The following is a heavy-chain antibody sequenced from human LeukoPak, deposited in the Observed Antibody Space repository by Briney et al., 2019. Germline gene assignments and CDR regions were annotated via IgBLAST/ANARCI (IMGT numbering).Heavy chain of an antibody. CDR3: ARGVLLQGRGAFDI. Sequence: GASVKVSCKASGYTFTVYYIHWLRQAPGQGLEWMGWVIPNSGGTNYAQNFQGRVTMTRDASISTAYMELSSLTYDDTAIYYCARGVLLQGRGAFDIWGQGSMVTVSS. J-gene: IGHJ3*02. CDR2: VIPNSGGT. V-gene: IGHV1-2*02. CDR1: GYTFTVYY. D-gene: IGHD2-21*02.